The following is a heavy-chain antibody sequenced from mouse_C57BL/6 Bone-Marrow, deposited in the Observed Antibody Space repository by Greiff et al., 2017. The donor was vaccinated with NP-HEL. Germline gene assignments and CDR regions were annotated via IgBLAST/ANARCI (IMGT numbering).Heavy chain of an antibody. CDR1: GIDFSRYW. V-gene: IGHV4-1*01. Sequence: EVQLQQSGGGLVQPGGSLKLSCAASGIDFSRYWMSWVRRAPGKGLEWIGEINPDSSTINYAPSLKDKFIISRDNAKNTLYLQMSKVRSEDTALYYCARRYYDYDVRGGYFDYWGQGTTLTVSS. D-gene: IGHD2-4*01. J-gene: IGHJ2*01. CDR3: ARRYYDYDVRGGYFDY. CDR2: INPDSSTI.